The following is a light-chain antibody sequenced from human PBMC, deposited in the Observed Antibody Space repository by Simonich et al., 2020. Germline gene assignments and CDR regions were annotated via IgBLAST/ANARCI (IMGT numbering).Light chain of an antibody. Sequence: EIVLTQSPATLSLSPGERATLPSRANQSVSSYLAWYQQKPGQAPRLLIYDASNRATGIPARFSGSGSGTDFTLTISSLEPEDFAVYYCQQRSNWPITFGQGTRLEIK. J-gene: IGKJ5*01. V-gene: IGKV3-11*01. CDR3: QQRSNWPIT. CDR1: QSVSSY. CDR2: DAS.